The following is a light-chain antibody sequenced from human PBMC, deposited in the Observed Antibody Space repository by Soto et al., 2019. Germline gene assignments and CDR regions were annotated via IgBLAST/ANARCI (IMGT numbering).Light chain of an antibody. CDR1: ALPKRY. CDR3: QSADSSGTDVV. CDR2: KDS. V-gene: IGLV3-25*03. Sequence: SYELTQPPSVSVSPGQTARITCSGDALPKRYAYWYQQKPGQAPVLVIYKDSERPSGIPERFSGSSSGTTVTLTISGVQAEDEADYYCQSADSSGTDVVFGGGTKVTVL. J-gene: IGLJ2*01.